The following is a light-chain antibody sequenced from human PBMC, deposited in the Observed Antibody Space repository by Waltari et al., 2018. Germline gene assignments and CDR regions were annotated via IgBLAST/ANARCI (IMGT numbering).Light chain of an antibody. CDR2: GNT. V-gene: IGLV1-40*01. CDR1: SSNPGSIYG. CDR3: QSFDSNLSGSL. J-gene: IGLJ2*01. Sequence: QSVLTQPPSVSGAPGQRVTIPCTGRSSNPGSIYGVSWYQQLPGTAPKLLIYGNTHRPSGVPDRFSGSKSGTSASLAITGLQAEDEADYYCQSFDSNLSGSLFGGGTKLTVL.